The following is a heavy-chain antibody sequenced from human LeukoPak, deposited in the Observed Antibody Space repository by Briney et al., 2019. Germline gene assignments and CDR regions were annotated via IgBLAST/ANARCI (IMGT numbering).Heavy chain of an antibody. CDR3: ARDPDSNYAPNYFDY. D-gene: IGHD4-11*01. J-gene: IGHJ4*02. Sequence: PGGSLRLSCAASEFTISSYAMHWVRQAPGKGLEWVAVISYDGSNKYYADSVKGRFTISRDNSKNTLYLQMNSLRAEDTAVYYCARDPDSNYAPNYFDYWGQATLVTVSS. V-gene: IGHV3-30-3*01. CDR1: EFTISSYA. CDR2: ISYDGSNK.